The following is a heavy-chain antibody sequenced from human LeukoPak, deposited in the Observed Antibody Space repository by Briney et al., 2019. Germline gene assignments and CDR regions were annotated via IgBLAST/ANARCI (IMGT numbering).Heavy chain of an antibody. CDR2: ISGSGGST. CDR1: GFTFSSYA. D-gene: IGHD3-22*01. V-gene: IGHV3-23*01. CDR3: AKAINYYDSSGYYFRWFDP. Sequence: GGSLRLSCAASGFTFSSYAMSWVRQAPGKGLEWVSAISGSGGSTYYADSVKGRFTISRDNSKNTLYLQMNSLRAEDTAVYYCAKAINYYDSSGYYFRWFDPWGREPWSPSPQ. J-gene: IGHJ5*02.